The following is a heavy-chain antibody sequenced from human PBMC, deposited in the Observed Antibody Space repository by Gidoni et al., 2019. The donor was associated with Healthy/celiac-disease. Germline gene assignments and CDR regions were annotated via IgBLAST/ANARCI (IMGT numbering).Heavy chain of an antibody. J-gene: IGHJ4*02. CDR2: ISSSSSYI. CDR3: ARGRSSGCCLDY. Sequence: EVQLVESGGGLVKTGGSLRLSCAASRFTFSSDSMNWGRQAPGKGLEWVASISSSSSYIYYADSVKGRFTISRDNAKNSLYLQMNSLRAEDTAVYYCARGRSSGCCLDYWGQGTLVTVSS. CDR1: RFTFSSDS. V-gene: IGHV3-21*01. D-gene: IGHD6-19*01.